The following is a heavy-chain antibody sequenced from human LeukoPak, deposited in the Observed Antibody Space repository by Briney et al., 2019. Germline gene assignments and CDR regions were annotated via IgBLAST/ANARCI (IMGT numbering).Heavy chain of an antibody. CDR1: GGSISSGSYY. CDR3: ARAIAVAGVSS. CDR2: IYTSGST. V-gene: IGHV4-61*02. J-gene: IGHJ5*02. D-gene: IGHD6-19*01. Sequence: SETLSLTCTVSGGSISSGSYYWSWIRQPAGKGLEWIGRIYTSGSTNYNPSLKSRVTISVDTSKNQFSLKLSSVTAADTAVYYCARAIAVAGVSSWGQGTLVTVSS.